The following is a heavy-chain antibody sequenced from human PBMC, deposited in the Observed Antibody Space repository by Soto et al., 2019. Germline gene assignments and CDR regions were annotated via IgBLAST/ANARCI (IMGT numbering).Heavy chain of an antibody. CDR1: GGSISNGGYY. V-gene: IGHV4-31*03. J-gene: IGHJ6*02. D-gene: IGHD3-3*01. CDR3: ARDVTDFWSGHEGMDV. Sequence: SETLSLTCTVSGGSISNGGYYWTWIRQHPGKGLEWIGYIYYSGSTYYNPSLKSRVTISVDTSKNQFSLKLTSVTAADTAVYYCARDVTDFWSGHEGMDVWGQGTTGTVS. CDR2: IYYSGST.